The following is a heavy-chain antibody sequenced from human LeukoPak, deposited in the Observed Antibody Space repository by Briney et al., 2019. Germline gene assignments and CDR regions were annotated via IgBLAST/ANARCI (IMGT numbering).Heavy chain of an antibody. V-gene: IGHV4-34*01. D-gene: IGHD5-24*01. CDR1: GGSSDDYY. CDR2: IHPSGIF. Sequence: SETLSLTCAVHGGSSDDYYCSWPRQPPGKGLEWIGEIHPSGIFYYNSSLLSRVTISIDTSKSQFSLRLTSVTAADTAFYYCARGRDRSKAGDHWGQGSLVTVSS. CDR3: ARGRDRSKAGDH. J-gene: IGHJ4*02.